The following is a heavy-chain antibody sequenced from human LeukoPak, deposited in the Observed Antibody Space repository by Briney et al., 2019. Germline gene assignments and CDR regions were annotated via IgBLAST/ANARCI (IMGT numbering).Heavy chain of an antibody. D-gene: IGHD3-22*01. V-gene: IGHV4-59*01. Sequence: SETLSLTCTVSGGSISGYYWSWIRQSPGKGLEWIGYIYYSGSTNYNPSLKGRVTISVDTSKNQFSLKLSSVTAADTAVYYCARPKGINYYDSSEGFMDVWGKGTTVTISS. CDR3: ARPKGINYYDSSEGFMDV. CDR2: IYYSGST. J-gene: IGHJ6*03. CDR1: GGSISGYY.